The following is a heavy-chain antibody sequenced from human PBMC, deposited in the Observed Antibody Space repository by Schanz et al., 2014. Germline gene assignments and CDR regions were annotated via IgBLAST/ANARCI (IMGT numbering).Heavy chain of an antibody. CDR2: ISYDGRHK. D-gene: IGHD2-21*02. Sequence: QVQLVESGGGVVQPGRSLRLSCAASGFTFSGYGMHWVRQAPGKGLEWVAIISYDGRHKNYADSVKGRFTISRDNSKNTLHLQMNSLRPEDTALYYCAKVQTHTLYGGNSCFDYWGQGTLVTVSS. CDR3: AKVQTHTLYGGNSCFDY. J-gene: IGHJ4*02. V-gene: IGHV3-30*18. CDR1: GFTFSGYG.